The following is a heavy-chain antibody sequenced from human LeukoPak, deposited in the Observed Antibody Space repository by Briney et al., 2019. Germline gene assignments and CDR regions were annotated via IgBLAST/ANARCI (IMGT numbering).Heavy chain of an antibody. CDR3: AKARIQLWFFLDV. J-gene: IGHJ6*04. Sequence: GGSLRLSCAASGFTFSSYGMHWVRQAPGKGLEWVAVIWYDGSNKYYADSVKGRFTISRDNSKNTLYLQMNSLRAEDTAVYYCAKARIQLWFFLDVWGKGTTVTVSP. D-gene: IGHD5-18*01. CDR2: IWYDGSNK. V-gene: IGHV3-33*06. CDR1: GFTFSSYG.